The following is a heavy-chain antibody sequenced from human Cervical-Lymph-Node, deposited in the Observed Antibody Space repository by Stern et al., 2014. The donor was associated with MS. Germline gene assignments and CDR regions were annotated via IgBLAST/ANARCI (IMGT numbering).Heavy chain of an antibody. CDR2: ISPYNGHT. Sequence: QVHLVQSGAEVKRPGASVKVSCKTSGYPFSNHGITWVRQAPGQGLEWMGWISPYNGHTNYAQKVQGRVTMTTDTSTSTAYMELRSLRSDDTAVYYCARDPVEYFNSSGYYLEDFWGQGTLVTVSS. V-gene: IGHV1-18*01. CDR1: GYPFSNHG. CDR3: ARDPVEYFNSSGYYLEDF. J-gene: IGHJ4*02. D-gene: IGHD3-22*01.